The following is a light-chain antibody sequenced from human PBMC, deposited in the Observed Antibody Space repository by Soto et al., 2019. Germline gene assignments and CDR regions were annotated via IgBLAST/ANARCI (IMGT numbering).Light chain of an antibody. J-gene: IGKJ1*01. Sequence: EVVLTQSPGTLSLSPGNSATLVCRASQSVSSRYFAWYQQKPGQAPRLLTHGASSRATGIPDRFSGIGSGTDFTLTISSLKPDDFATYYCQQFAISTTFGQGTKVDIK. CDR3: QQFAISTT. CDR1: QSVSSRY. CDR2: GAS. V-gene: IGKV3-20*01.